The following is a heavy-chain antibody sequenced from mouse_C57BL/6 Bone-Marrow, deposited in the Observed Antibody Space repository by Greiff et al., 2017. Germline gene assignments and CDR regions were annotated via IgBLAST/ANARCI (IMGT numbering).Heavy chain of an antibody. Sequence: QVQLQQPGAELVRPGSSVKLSCKASGYTFTSYWMDWVKQRPGQGLEWIGNIYPSDSETHYNQKFKDKATLTVDKSSSTAYMQLSSLTSEDSAVYYCARYRDGGGADWGQGTLVTVSA. CDR2: IYPSDSET. V-gene: IGHV1-61*01. D-gene: IGHD1-1*02. J-gene: IGHJ3*01. CDR3: ARYRDGGGAD. CDR1: GYTFTSYW.